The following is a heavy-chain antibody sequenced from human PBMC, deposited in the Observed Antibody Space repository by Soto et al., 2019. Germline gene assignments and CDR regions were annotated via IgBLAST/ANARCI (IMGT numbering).Heavy chain of an antibody. V-gene: IGHV2-70*01. Sequence: GSGPTLVNPTQTLTLPCTFSGFSLSTSGMCVSWIRQPPGKALEWLALIDWDDDKYYSTSLETRLTISKDTSKNQVVLTMTNMDPVDTATYYCARIRWEAYYYYGMGVWGQGTTVTVSS. J-gene: IGHJ6*02. CDR3: ARIRWEAYYYYGMGV. CDR2: IDWDDDK. CDR1: GFSLSTSGMC. D-gene: IGHD1-26*01.